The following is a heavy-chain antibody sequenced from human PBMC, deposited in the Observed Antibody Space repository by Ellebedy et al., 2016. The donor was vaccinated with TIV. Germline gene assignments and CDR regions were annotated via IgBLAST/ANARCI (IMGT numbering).Heavy chain of an antibody. D-gene: IGHD1-14*01. J-gene: IGHJ4*02. Sequence: SLKISXEASGFKFDDYAMHWVRQAPGKGLEWVSGISWNSGNIGYADSVKGRFTVSRDNAKNSLYLQMNSLRAEDTAVYYCTRDPERSPDLWGQGARVIVSS. CDR3: TRDPERSPDL. V-gene: IGHV3-9*01. CDR2: ISWNSGNI. CDR1: GFKFDDYA.